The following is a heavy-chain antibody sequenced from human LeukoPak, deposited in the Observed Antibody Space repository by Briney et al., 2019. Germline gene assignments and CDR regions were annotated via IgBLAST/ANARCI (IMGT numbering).Heavy chain of an antibody. V-gene: IGHV3-9*01. CDR3: AKDIERYSYDPYYYYGMDV. J-gene: IGHJ6*02. Sequence: GRSLRLSCAASGFTFGDYAMHWVRQAPGKGLEWVSGISWNSGSIGYADSVKGRFTISRDSAKNSLYLQMNSLRAEDTALYYCAKDIERYSYDPYYYYGMDVWGQGTTVTVSS. D-gene: IGHD5-18*01. CDR2: ISWNSGSI. CDR1: GFTFGDYA.